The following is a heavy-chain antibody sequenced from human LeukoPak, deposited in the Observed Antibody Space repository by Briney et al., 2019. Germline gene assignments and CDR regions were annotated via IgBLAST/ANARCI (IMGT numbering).Heavy chain of an antibody. D-gene: IGHD2-2*02. J-gene: IGHJ4*02. Sequence: SVKGRFAISRDNSKNTPYLQMNSLRTEDTAMYYCAKDEVGRYCSSTSCYSRFDYWGQGTLVTVSS. CDR3: AKDEVGRYCSSTSCYSRFDY. V-gene: IGHV3-30*02.